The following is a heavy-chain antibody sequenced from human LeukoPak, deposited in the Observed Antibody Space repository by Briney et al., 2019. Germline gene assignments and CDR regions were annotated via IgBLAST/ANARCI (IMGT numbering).Heavy chain of an antibody. J-gene: IGHJ3*02. CDR1: GGTFSSYA. V-gene: IGHV1-69*13. Sequence: SVKVSCKASGGTFSSYAISWVRQTPGQGLEWMGGIIPIFGTANYAQKFQGRVTITADESTSTAYMELRSLRSDDTAVYYCARAIVGATDDAFDIWGQGTMVTVSS. CDR2: IIPIFGTA. D-gene: IGHD1-26*01. CDR3: ARAIVGATDDAFDI.